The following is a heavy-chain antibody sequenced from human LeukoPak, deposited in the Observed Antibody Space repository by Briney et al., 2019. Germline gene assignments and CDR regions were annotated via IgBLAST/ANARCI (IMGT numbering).Heavy chain of an antibody. J-gene: IGHJ4*02. CDR1: EFTVSNNY. CDR3: AKDGLVVPAATLDY. Sequence: GGSLRLSCAASEFTVSNNYMNWVRQAPGKGLEWVSIIYSGGSTYYADSVKGRFTISRDNSKNTLYLQMNSLRAEDAAVYYCAKDGLVVPAATLDYWGQGTLVTVSS. V-gene: IGHV3-53*01. CDR2: IYSGGST. D-gene: IGHD2-2*01.